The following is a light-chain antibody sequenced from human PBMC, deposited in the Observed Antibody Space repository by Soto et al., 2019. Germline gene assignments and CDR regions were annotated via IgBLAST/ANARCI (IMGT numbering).Light chain of an antibody. J-gene: IGLJ3*02. CDR2: SND. Sequence: QSVLTQPPSASGTPGQRVTISCSGSSSNIGSHYVYWYQQLPGTAPKPLIYSNDQRPSGVPDRFSGSKSGTSASLAISGLRSEDESDYYCAAWDVSLSGWVFGGGTKLTVL. CDR3: AAWDVSLSGWV. CDR1: SSNIGSHY. V-gene: IGLV1-47*02.